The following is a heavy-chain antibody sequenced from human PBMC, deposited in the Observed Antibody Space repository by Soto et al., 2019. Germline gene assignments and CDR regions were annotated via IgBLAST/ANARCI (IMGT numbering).Heavy chain of an antibody. CDR1: GGSFSGYY. V-gene: IGHV4-34*01. J-gene: IGHJ4*02. CDR3: ARGDTMIVVAY. D-gene: IGHD3-22*01. CDR2: INHSGST. Sequence: SETLSLTCAVYGGSFSGYYWSWIRQPPGKGLEWIGQINHSGSTNYNPSLKSRVTISVDTSKNQFSLKLSSVTAADTAVYYCARGDTMIVVAYWGQGTLVTVSS.